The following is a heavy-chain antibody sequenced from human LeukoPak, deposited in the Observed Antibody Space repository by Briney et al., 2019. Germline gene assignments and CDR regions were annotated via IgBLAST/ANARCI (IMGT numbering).Heavy chain of an antibody. CDR1: GFSFSSSW. Sequence: PGGSRRLSCLASGFSFSSSWMHWVRQTPGKELLWLSRISSDGTDIKYADSVQGRFTISRDNAKSTLYLQMNSLRVEDTAVYYCARDQTQLGPTTVDHWGQGTLVTVSS. J-gene: IGHJ4*02. CDR3: ARDQTQLGPTTVDH. D-gene: IGHD2-2*01. V-gene: IGHV3-74*01. CDR2: ISSDGTDI.